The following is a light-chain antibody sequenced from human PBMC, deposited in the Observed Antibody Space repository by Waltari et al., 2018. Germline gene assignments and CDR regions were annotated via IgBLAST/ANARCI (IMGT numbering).Light chain of an antibody. CDR2: DVR. CDR1: SSDVGAYNY. CDR3: SSYTSGNTWV. J-gene: IGLJ3*02. Sequence: QSVLTQPASVSGSSGQSLTISCTRTSSDVGAYNYVSWYQQHPGKAPKIVIYDVRKRPSGVSDRFSGSKSGNTASLTISGLQAEDEADYYCSSYTSGNTWVFGGGTKLTVL. V-gene: IGLV2-14*03.